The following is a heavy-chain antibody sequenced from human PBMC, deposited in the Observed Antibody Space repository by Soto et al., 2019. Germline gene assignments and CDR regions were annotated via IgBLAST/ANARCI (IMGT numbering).Heavy chain of an antibody. CDR1: GGSFSGYY. Sequence: PSETLSLTCAVYGGSFSGYYWSWIRQPPGKGLEWIGSIYYSGSTLYNPSLKRRVTISVDTAKNQFSLRLNSVTAADAAVYYCASGWMAAFGNWGQGTLVTVSS. V-gene: IGHV4-59*01. D-gene: IGHD2-2*03. CDR3: ASGWMAAFGN. J-gene: IGHJ4*02. CDR2: IYYSGST.